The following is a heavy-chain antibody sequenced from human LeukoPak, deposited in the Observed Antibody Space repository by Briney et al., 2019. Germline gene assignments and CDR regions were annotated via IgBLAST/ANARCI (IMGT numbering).Heavy chain of an antibody. CDR2: IRYDGSKK. V-gene: IGHV3-30*02. J-gene: IGHJ4*02. CDR3: ARRRGVTFGDFDY. D-gene: IGHD3-10*01. CDR1: GFSFSNYG. Sequence: GGSLRLSCAASGFSFSNYGMHWVRQAPGKGLEWVAFIRYDGSKKDYADSVKGRFTISRDNSKNTLFLQMNSLRAEDTAVYYCARRRGVTFGDFDYWGQGTLVTVSS.